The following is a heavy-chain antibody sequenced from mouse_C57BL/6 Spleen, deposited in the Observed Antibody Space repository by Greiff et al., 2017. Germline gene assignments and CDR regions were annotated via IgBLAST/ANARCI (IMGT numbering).Heavy chain of an antibody. Sequence: QVQLQQPGAELVRPGSSVKLSCKASGYTFTSYWMHWVKQRPIQGLEWIGNIDPSDSDTHYNQKFKDKATLTVDKSSSTSYMQLRSLTSEDSAVSYCARGSSSAWLAYWGQGTLVTVSA. J-gene: IGHJ3*01. D-gene: IGHD1-1*01. V-gene: IGHV1-52*01. CDR1: GYTFTSYW. CDR3: ARGSSSAWLAY. CDR2: IDPSDSDT.